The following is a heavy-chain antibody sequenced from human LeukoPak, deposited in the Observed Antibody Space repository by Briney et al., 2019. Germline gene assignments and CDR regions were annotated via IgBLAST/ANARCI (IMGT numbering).Heavy chain of an antibody. Sequence: ASVKVSCKXSGYTFTSYGISWVRQAPGQGLEWMGWISAYNGNTNYAQKLQGRVTMTTDTSTSTAYMELRSLRSDDTAVYYCARDVGADFPNWFDPWGQGTLVTVSS. CDR3: ARDVGADFPNWFDP. D-gene: IGHD4/OR15-4a*01. V-gene: IGHV1-18*01. CDR2: ISAYNGNT. CDR1: GYTFTSYG. J-gene: IGHJ5*02.